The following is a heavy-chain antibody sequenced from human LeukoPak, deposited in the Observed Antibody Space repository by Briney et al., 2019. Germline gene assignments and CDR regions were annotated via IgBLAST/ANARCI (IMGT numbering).Heavy chain of an antibody. V-gene: IGHV1-8*01. J-gene: IGHJ5*02. CDR2: MNPNSGNT. Sequence: GASVKVSCKASGYTFTSYDINWVRQATGQGLEWMGWMNPNSGNTGYAQKFQGRVTMTRNTSISTAYMELSSLRFEDTAVYYCARGRSSGPQFDPWGQGTLVTVSS. CDR3: ARGRSSGPQFDP. CDR1: GYTFTSYD. D-gene: IGHD6-19*01.